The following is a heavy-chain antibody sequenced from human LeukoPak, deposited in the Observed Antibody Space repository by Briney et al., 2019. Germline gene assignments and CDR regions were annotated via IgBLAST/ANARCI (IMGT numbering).Heavy chain of an antibody. CDR1: GGSLSSSSYY. Sequence: PSETLSLTCTVSGGSLSSSSYYLGWIRQPPGKGLEWIGSIYYSGSTYYNPSLKSRVTISVDTSKNQFSLKLSSVTAADTAVYYCSATDCDSSGWGSAFFDYWGQGTLVTVSS. CDR2: IYYSGST. CDR3: SATDCDSSGWGSAFFDY. J-gene: IGHJ4*02. V-gene: IGHV4-39*01. D-gene: IGHD6-19*01.